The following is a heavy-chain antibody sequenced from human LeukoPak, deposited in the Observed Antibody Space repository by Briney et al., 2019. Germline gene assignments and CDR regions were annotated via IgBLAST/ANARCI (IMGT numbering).Heavy chain of an antibody. CDR3: VREILYCSGGSCYRGPFDN. CDR1: GVSISSSSYY. Sequence: RSSETLSLTCTVSGVSISSSSYYWGWIRQPLGKGLEWIGSIYYSGSTYYNPSLKSRILFSVDTSQNQFSLKLNSVTAADTAVHYCVREILYCSGGSCYRGPFDNWGQGTLVTVSA. D-gene: IGHD2-15*01. J-gene: IGHJ4*02. CDR2: IYYSGST. V-gene: IGHV4-39*07.